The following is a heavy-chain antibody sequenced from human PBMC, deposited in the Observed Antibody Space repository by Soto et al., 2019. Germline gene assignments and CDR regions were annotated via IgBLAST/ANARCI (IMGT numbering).Heavy chain of an antibody. CDR2: IRSKAYGGTT. Sequence: PGGSLRLSCTASGFTFGDYAMSWFRQAPGKGLEWVGFIRSKAYGGTTEYAASVKGRFTISRDDSKSIAYLQMNSLKTEDTAVYYCTRAKYQLLLHYYYGMDVWGQGTTVTVSS. CDR1: GFTFGDYA. D-gene: IGHD2-2*01. CDR3: TRAKYQLLLHYYYGMDV. J-gene: IGHJ6*02. V-gene: IGHV3-49*03.